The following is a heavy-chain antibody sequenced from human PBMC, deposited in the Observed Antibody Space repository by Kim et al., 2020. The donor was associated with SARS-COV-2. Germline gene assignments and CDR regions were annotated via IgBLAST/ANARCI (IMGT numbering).Heavy chain of an antibody. V-gene: IGHV3-30*18. CDR2: VLHDGSNE. Sequence: GGSLRLSCAASGFTFSTYGMHWVRQAPGKGLEWVALVLHDGSNERYADSVKGRFTISRDNSKNTVYLQMNRLRDEDTAVYYCTKESDAFDVWGQGTMVT. CDR1: GFTFSTYG. CDR3: TKESDAFDV. J-gene: IGHJ3*01.